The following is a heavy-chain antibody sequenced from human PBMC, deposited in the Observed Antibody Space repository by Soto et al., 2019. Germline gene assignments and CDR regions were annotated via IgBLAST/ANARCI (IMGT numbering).Heavy chain of an antibody. Sequence: EVQLLESGGGLVQPGGSLRLSCAGSGFTFYSYGLTWVRQAPGKGLDWVSGISWNSGSIGYADSVKGRFTISRDNAKNSLYLQMNSLRAEDTALYYCAKGSYGMDVWGQGTTVTVSS. CDR1: GFTFYSYG. J-gene: IGHJ6*02. CDR2: ISWNSGSI. CDR3: AKGSYGMDV. V-gene: IGHV3-9*01.